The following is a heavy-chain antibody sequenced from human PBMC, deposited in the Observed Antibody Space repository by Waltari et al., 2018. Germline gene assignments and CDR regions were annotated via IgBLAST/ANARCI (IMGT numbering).Heavy chain of an antibody. Sequence: VQLVVSGGGVVQPGKSLSSSCSASGLIFSNFWMAWVRQAPGEGLEWVANIKGDGIQKYYMDSVRGRFTISRDNAMNSLYLQMNNLGVEDSAVYYCAKWVTDSFHALDVWGQGTTVTVSS. V-gene: IGHV3-7*02. CDR3: AKWVTDSFHALDV. CDR2: IKGDGIQK. CDR1: GLIFSNFW. D-gene: IGHD1-20*01. J-gene: IGHJ6*02.